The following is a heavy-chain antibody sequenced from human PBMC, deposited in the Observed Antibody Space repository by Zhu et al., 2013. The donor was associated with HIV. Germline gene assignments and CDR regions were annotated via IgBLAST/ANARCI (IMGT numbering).Heavy chain of an antibody. D-gene: IGHD3-3*01. J-gene: IGHJ5*02. CDR1: GYTFTSYG. V-gene: IGHV1-18*01. Sequence: CKASGYTFTSYGISWVRQAPGQGLEWMGWISAYNGNTNYAQKLQGRVTMTTDTSTSTAYMELRSLRSDDTAVYYCARDSRFLEWPDGDNWFDPWGQGTLVTVSS. CDR3: ARDSRFLEWPDGDNWFDP. CDR2: ISAYNGNT.